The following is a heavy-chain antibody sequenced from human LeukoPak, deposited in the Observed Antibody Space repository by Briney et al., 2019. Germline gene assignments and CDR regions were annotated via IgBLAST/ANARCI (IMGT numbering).Heavy chain of an antibody. Sequence: GGSLRLSCAASGFPFSSYAMSWVRQAPGKGLEWVSAISGSGGSTYYADSVRGRFTISRDNSKNTLYLQMNSLRAEDTAVYYCAKDIRSYGDYSGYWGQGTLVTVSS. J-gene: IGHJ4*02. V-gene: IGHV3-23*01. CDR1: GFPFSSYA. CDR3: AKDIRSYGDYSGY. CDR2: ISGSGGST. D-gene: IGHD4-17*01.